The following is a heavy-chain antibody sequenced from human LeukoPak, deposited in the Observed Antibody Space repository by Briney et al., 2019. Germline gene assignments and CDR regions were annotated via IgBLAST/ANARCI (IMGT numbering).Heavy chain of an antibody. D-gene: IGHD3-10*01. V-gene: IGHV1-46*01. CDR3: ARKGVVRGVIIEAYYFNY. CDR2: INPSGGST. CDR1: GYAFTSYY. Sequence: ASVKVSCKASGYAFTSYYMHWVRQAPGQGLEWMGIINPSGGSTSYAQKFQGRVTMTRDTSTSTVYMELSSLRSEDTAVYYCARKGVVRGVIIEAYYFNYWGQGTLVTVSS. J-gene: IGHJ4*02.